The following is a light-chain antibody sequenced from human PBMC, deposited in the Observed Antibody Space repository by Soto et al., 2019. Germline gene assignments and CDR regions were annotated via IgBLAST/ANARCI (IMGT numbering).Light chain of an antibody. CDR1: QDISNY. J-gene: IGKJ4*01. Sequence: DIQMTQSPSSLSPPVGDRVTITCQPSQDISNYLNWYQQKPGKAPKLLIYDASNLERGVPSRFSGSGSGTDFTFTISSLQPEDIATYYCQQYDNLPLTFGGGTKVDIK. V-gene: IGKV1-33*01. CDR3: QQYDNLPLT. CDR2: DAS.